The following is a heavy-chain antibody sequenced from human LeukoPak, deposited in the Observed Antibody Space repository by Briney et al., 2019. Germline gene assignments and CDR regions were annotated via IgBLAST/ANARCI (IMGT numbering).Heavy chain of an antibody. J-gene: IGHJ5*02. CDR2: INHSGST. Sequence: SETLSLTCAVYGGSFSGYYWSWIRQPPGRGLEWIGEINHSGSTNYNPSLKSRVTISVDMSKNQFTLKLSSVTAADTAVYYCARGASAAGTDNWFDPWGQGTLVTVSS. V-gene: IGHV4-34*01. D-gene: IGHD6-13*01. CDR1: GGSFSGYY. CDR3: ARGASAAGTDNWFDP.